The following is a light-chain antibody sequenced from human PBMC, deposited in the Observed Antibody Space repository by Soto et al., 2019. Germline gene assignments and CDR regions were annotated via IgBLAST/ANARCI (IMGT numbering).Light chain of an antibody. CDR3: SSYTSRSTLV. CDR1: NTDVGGYEY. Sequence: QSALTQPASASGSPGQSITISCTGTNTDVGGYEYVSWYQHHPGKAPKLMIYEVTYRPSGVSNRFSGSKSGNASSPTTSRLPPEDAADYYRSSYTSRSTLVFGGGTKLTVL. J-gene: IGLJ2*01. CDR2: EVT. V-gene: IGLV2-14*01.